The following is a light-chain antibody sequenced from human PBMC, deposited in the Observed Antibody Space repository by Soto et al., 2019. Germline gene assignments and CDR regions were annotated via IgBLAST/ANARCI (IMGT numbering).Light chain of an antibody. CDR2: SYD. V-gene: IGLV1-44*01. J-gene: IGLJ1*01. Sequence: QSVLTQPPSVSGTPGQRVTISCSTSSSNLGDNTVNWYQHVPGTAPKLLIYSYDQRPSGVPDRFSGSRSGTSASLAISGLQSEDEADYYCAAWDATLDGYVFGTGTKVTVL. CDR3: AAWDATLDGYV. CDR1: SSNLGDNT.